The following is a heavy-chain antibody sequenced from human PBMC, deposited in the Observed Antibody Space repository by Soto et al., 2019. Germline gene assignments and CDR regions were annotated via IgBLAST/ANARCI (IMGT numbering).Heavy chain of an antibody. CDR3: ARGDEYYYDSSGYDDAFDI. Sequence: GGSLRLSCAASGFTFSSYSMNWVRQAPGKGLEWVSYISSSSSTIYYADSVKGRFTISRDNAKNSLYLQMNSLRDEDTAVYYCARGDEYYYDSSGYDDAFDIWGQGTMVTVSS. V-gene: IGHV3-48*02. CDR1: GFTFSSYS. CDR2: ISSSSSTI. J-gene: IGHJ3*02. D-gene: IGHD3-22*01.